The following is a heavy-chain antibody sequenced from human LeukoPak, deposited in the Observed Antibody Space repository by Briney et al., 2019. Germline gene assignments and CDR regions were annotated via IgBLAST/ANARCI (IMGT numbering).Heavy chain of an antibody. Sequence: ASETLSLTCTVSGGSINSGSYYWGLIRQPPGKGLEWIGTISSTGDTYYSPSLKSRVTISRDTAKNQFSLRLSSVTAADTSVYYCARHPRTSWGLGWFDPWAREPWSPSPQ. D-gene: IGHD7-27*01. CDR1: GGSINSGSYY. V-gene: IGHV4-39*01. CDR3: ARHPRTSWGLGWFDP. J-gene: IGHJ5*02. CDR2: ISSTGDT.